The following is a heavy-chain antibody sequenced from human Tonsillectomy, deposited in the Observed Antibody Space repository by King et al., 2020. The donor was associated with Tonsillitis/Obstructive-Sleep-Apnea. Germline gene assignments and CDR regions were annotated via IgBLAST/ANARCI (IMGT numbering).Heavy chain of an antibody. CDR1: SSGGYY. V-gene: IGHV4-31*01. CDR3: ARAYGDYGPYFYY. CDR2: IYYSGST. J-gene: IGHJ4*02. Sequence: SSGGYYWSWIRQPPGKGLEWIGYIYYSGSTYYNPSLKSLVTISVDTSKNQFSLKLSSVTAADTAVYYCARAYGDYGPYFYYWGQGTLVTVSP. D-gene: IGHD4-17*01.